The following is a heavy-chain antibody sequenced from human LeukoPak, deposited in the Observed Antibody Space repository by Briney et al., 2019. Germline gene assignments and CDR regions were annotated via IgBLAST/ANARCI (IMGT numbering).Heavy chain of an antibody. CDR2: VFYSGTT. J-gene: IGHJ4*02. V-gene: IGHV4-39*01. Sequence: SETLSLTCNVSGDYITTTNYYWAWIRQPPGKGLEWIASVFYSGTTYYNPALKSRVIISMDTSRKQISLRLSSVTATDTAIYYCARRSRLYRHETTGYHDSWGQGTLVTVSS. CDR3: ARRSRLYRHETTGYHDS. D-gene: IGHD3-9*01. CDR1: GDYITTTNYY.